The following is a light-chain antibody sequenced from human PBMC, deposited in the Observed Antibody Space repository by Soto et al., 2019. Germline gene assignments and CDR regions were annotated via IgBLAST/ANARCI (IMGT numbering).Light chain of an antibody. V-gene: IGKV1-27*01. Sequence: DIQMTQSSSSLSASVGDRVTITCRASQAISNYLAWYQQKPGKVPKLLIYAASTLQSGVPSRFSGSGSGTDFTLTISSLQPEDVATHYCQKYHGVPPTFGGGTKVEIK. CDR2: AAS. J-gene: IGKJ4*01. CDR1: QAISNY. CDR3: QKYHGVPPT.